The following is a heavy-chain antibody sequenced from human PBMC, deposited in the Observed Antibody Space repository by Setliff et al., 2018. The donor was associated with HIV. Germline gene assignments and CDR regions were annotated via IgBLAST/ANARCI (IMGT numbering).Heavy chain of an antibody. Sequence: SETLSLTCTVSGASISSYYWSWIRQPPGKGLEWIGYIYDSGSTNYNPSLKSRVTISVDTSKNQFSLKLSSVTAADTAVYYCANSYTGNYPPRSDYWGQGTLVTVSS. CDR2: IYDSGST. V-gene: IGHV4-59*01. CDR3: ANSYTGNYPPRSDY. D-gene: IGHD1-7*01. CDR1: GASISSYY. J-gene: IGHJ4*02.